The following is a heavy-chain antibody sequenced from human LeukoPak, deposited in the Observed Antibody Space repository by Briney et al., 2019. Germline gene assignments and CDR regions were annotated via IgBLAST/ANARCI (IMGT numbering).Heavy chain of an antibody. CDR2: ISGSGGST. CDR1: GFTFSSYA. V-gene: IGHV3-23*01. J-gene: IGHJ4*02. Sequence: GGSLRLSCAASGFTFSSYAMSWVRQAPGKGLEWVSAISGSGGSTSYADSVKGRFTISRDNAKNTLYLQMNSLRAEDTAVYYCARDRPYDYVWGSYDYWGQGTLVTVSS. D-gene: IGHD3-16*01. CDR3: ARDRPYDYVWGSYDY.